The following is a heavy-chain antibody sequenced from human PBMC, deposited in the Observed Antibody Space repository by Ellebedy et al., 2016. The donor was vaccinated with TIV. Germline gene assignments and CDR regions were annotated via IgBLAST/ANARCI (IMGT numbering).Heavy chain of an antibody. J-gene: IGHJ5*02. CDR1: GFTFSRYW. V-gene: IGHV3-7*04. CDR3: VGFGVFNL. D-gene: IGHD3-3*01. Sequence: GESLKISCAASGFTFSRYWMSWLRQAPGKGLEYVAHIKFDEIEKYHANSVKGRFTISRENAKNALFLQMDGLRVDDSAVYYCVGFGVFNLWGQGAPVTVSS. CDR2: IKFDEIEK.